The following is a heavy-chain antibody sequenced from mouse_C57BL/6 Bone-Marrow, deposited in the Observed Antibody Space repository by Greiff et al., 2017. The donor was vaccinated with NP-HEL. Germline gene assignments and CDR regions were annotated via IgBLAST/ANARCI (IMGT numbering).Heavy chain of an antibody. CDR2: IYPGDGDT. CDR1: GYAFSSSW. V-gene: IGHV1-82*01. CDR3: ARDRGLRRYFDV. Sequence: QVQLKESGPELVKPGASVKISCKASGYAFSSSWMNWVKQRPGKGLEWIGRIYPGDGDTNYNGKFKGKATLTADKSSSTAYMQLSSLTSEDSAVYFCARDRGLRRYFDVWGTGTTVTVSS. D-gene: IGHD2-4*01. J-gene: IGHJ1*03.